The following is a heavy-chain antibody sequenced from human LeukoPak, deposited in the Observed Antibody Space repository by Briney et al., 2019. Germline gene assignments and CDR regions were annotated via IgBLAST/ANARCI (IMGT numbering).Heavy chain of an antibody. CDR3: AKVREGTLRIHYYYMDV. D-gene: IGHD1-14*01. Sequence: GSLRLSCAASGFTFSSYAMSWVRQAPGKGLEWVSAISGSGGSTYYADSVKGRFTISRDNSKNTLYLQMNSLRAEDTAVYYCAKVREGTLRIHYYYMDVWGKGTTVTVYS. J-gene: IGHJ6*03. V-gene: IGHV3-23*01. CDR2: ISGSGGST. CDR1: GFTFSSYA.